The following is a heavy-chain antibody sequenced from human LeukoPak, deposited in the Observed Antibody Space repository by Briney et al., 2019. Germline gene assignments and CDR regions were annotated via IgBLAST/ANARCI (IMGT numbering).Heavy chain of an antibody. J-gene: IGHJ3*01. CDR3: ARFLEWELLGSPPP. CDR2: ISSSSYI. V-gene: IGHV3-21*01. CDR1: GFTFSSYS. D-gene: IGHD1-26*01. Sequence: GGSLRLSCAASGFTFSSYSMNWVRQAPGKGLEWVSSISSSSYIYYADSVKGRFTISRDNAKNSLYLQMNSLRAEDTAVYYCARFLEWELLGSPPPWGQGTMVTVSS.